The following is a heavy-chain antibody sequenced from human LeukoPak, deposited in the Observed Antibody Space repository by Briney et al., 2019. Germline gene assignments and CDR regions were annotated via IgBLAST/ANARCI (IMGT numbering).Heavy chain of an antibody. CDR1: GFTFSSYA. V-gene: IGHV3-30-3*01. J-gene: IGHJ4*02. CDR3: ARPTYYYDSSGYSFHY. CDR2: ISYDGSKK. Sequence: GGSLRLSCAASGFTFSSYAMHWVRQAPGKGLEWVAVISYDGSKKYYADSVKGRFTISRDNSKNTLYLQMNSLRAEDTAVYYCARPTYYYDSSGYSFHYWGQGTLVTVSS. D-gene: IGHD3-22*01.